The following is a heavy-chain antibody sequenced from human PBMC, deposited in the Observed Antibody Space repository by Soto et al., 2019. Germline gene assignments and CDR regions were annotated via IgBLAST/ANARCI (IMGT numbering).Heavy chain of an antibody. CDR3: ARSKDIVVVPARWFDP. V-gene: IGHV5-51*01. CDR2: IYPGDSDT. J-gene: IGHJ5*02. Sequence: GESLKISCKGSGYSFTSYWIGWVRQMPGKGLEWMGIIYPGDSDTRYSPSFQGQVTISADKSISTAYLQWSSLKASDTAMYYCARSKDIVVVPARWFDPWGQRTLVTVSS. D-gene: IGHD2-2*01. CDR1: GYSFTSYW.